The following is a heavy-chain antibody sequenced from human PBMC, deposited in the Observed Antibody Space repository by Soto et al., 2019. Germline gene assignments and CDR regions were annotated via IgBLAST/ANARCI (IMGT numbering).Heavy chain of an antibody. J-gene: IGHJ6*02. CDR2: VIPIFGTA. V-gene: IGHV1-69*01. Sequence: QVQLVQSGAEVKKPGSSVKVSCKASGGTFSSYAISWVRQAPGQGLEWMGGVIPIFGTANYAQKFQGRVTSTADESTSTAYMELGSLRSEDTAVYYGAREGSDIVVVVGATLPHYYYYGMDVWGQGTTVTVSS. CDR3: AREGSDIVVVVGATLPHYYYYGMDV. CDR1: GGTFSSYA. D-gene: IGHD2-15*01.